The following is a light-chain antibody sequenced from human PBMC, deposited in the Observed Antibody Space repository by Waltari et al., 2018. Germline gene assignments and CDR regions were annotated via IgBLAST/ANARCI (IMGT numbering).Light chain of an antibody. V-gene: IGLV2-14*01. CDR2: EVT. Sequence: QSALTPPASVSGSPGQSITISCTGASRVVCSFNFVSWYQHPPGKAPKLIVYEVTTRPSGVSSRFSGSKSDNTASLTISGLQAEDEADYYCSSYITTNTLWLFGGGTKLTVL. CDR1: SRVVCSFNF. CDR3: SSYITTNTLWL. J-gene: IGLJ2*01.